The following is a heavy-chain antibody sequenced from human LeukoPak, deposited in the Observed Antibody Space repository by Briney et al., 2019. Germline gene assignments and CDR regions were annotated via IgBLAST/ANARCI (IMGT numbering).Heavy chain of an antibody. D-gene: IGHD3-10*01. Sequence: PSETLSLTCTVSGGSISSSSYYWGWIRQPPGKGLEWIGSIYYSGSTYYNPSLKSRVTISVDTSKNQFSLKLSSVTAAGTAVYYCRGSGSYFTKDYWGQGTLVTVSS. CDR2: IYYSGST. V-gene: IGHV4-39*01. CDR1: GGSISSSSYY. CDR3: RGSGSYFTKDY. J-gene: IGHJ4*02.